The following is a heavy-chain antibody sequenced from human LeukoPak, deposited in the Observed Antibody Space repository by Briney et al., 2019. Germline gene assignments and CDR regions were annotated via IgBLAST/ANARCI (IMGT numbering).Heavy chain of an antibody. V-gene: IGHV4-59*08. Sequence: PSETLSLTCTVSGDSMTSYYWSWVRQSPGKGLEWIGFIFYSGNTIYNPSLKSRVTMSIDMSKNQFSLRLISVTAADTAVYYCARQVTTAVGWFDPWGQGTLVSVSS. CDR3: ARQVTTAVGWFDP. J-gene: IGHJ5*02. CDR2: IFYSGNT. CDR1: GDSMTSYY. D-gene: IGHD1-1*01.